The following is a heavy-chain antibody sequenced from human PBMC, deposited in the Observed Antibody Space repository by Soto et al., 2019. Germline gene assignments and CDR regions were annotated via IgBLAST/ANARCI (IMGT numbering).Heavy chain of an antibody. CDR2: ISSSSSYI. D-gene: IGHD3-16*02. V-gene: IGHV3-21*01. Sequence: PGGSPRLSCAASGFTFSSYSMNWVRQAPGKGLEWVSSISSSSSYIYYADSVKGRFTISRDDAKNSLYLQMNSLRAEDTAVYYCARDGDYVWGSYRWSDAFDIWGQGTMVTVSS. CDR3: ARDGDYVWGSYRWSDAFDI. CDR1: GFTFSSYS. J-gene: IGHJ3*02.